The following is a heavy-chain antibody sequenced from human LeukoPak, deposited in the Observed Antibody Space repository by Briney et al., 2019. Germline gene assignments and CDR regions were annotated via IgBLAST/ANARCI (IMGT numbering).Heavy chain of an antibody. CDR1: GGSISSYY. CDR2: IYYSGGT. Sequence: SETLSLTCTVSGGSISSYYWSWIRQPPGKGLEWIGYIYYSGGTNYNPSLKSRVTISVDTSKNQFSLKLSSVTAADTAVYYCARVNGYKPDYWGQGTLVIVSS. V-gene: IGHV4-59*01. D-gene: IGHD5-24*01. J-gene: IGHJ4*02. CDR3: ARVNGYKPDY.